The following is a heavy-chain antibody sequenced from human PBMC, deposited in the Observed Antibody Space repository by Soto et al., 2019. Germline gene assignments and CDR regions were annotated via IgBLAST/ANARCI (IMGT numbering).Heavy chain of an antibody. V-gene: IGHV4-34*01. CDR1: GGSFSGYY. J-gene: IGHJ6*02. D-gene: IGHD2-21*02. CDR3: ARFYCGGDCYLPSYYYYGMDV. CDR2: INHSGST. Sequence: PSETLSLTCAVYGGSFSGYYWSWIRQPPGKGLEWMGEINHSGSTNYNPSLKSRVTISVDTSKNQFSLKLSSVTAADTAVYYCARFYCGGDCYLPSYYYYGMDVWGQGTTVTVSS.